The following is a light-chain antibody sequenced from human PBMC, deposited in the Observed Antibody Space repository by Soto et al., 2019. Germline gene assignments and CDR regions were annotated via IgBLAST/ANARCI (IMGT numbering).Light chain of an antibody. V-gene: IGKV3-15*01. Sequence: EIVMTQSPATLSVSPGERATLSCRASQSVSSNLAWYQQKPGQAPRLLIYGASTRATGIPARFSGSGSGKEFTLTISRLEPEDFAVYYCQQYGSSPRTLGQGTKVDIK. CDR2: GAS. CDR3: QQYGSSPRT. CDR1: QSVSSN. J-gene: IGKJ1*01.